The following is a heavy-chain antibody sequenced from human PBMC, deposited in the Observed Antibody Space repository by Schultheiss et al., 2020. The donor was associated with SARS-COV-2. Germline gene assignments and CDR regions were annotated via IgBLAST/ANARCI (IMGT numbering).Heavy chain of an antibody. CDR3: TTLAARPRGDY. CDR1: GFSLGDHA. V-gene: IGHV3-15*01. Sequence: GGSLRLSCTASGFSLGDHAMSWVRQAPGKGLEWIGFIRRRTDGGTTDYAAPVKGRFTISRDDSKNTLYLQMNSLKTEDTAVYYCTTLAARPRGDYWGQGTLVTVSS. J-gene: IGHJ4*02. D-gene: IGHD6-6*01. CDR2: IRRRTDGGTT.